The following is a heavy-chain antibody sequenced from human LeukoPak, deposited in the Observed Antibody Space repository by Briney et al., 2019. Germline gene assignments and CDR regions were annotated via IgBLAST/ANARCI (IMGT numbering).Heavy chain of an antibody. Sequence: SVKVSCKASGYTFTSYAMNWVRQAPGQGLEWMGGIIPVLSTANYAQKFQDRVTITADESTSTTYMELSSLKSEDTAVYYCATTGGDIYYYYMDVWGKGTTVTVSS. D-gene: IGHD3-16*01. J-gene: IGHJ6*03. CDR1: GYTFTSYA. CDR2: IIPVLSTA. CDR3: ATTGGDIYYYYMDV. V-gene: IGHV1-69*13.